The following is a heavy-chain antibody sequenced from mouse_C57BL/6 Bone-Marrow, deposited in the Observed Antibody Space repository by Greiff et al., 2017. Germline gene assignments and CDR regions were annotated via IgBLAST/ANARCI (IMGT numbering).Heavy chain of an antibody. V-gene: IGHV1-59*01. J-gene: IGHJ2*01. CDR2: IDPSDSYT. D-gene: IGHD2-5*01. Sequence: QVQLQQPGAELVRPGTSVKLSCKASGYTFTSYWMPWVKQRPGQGLEWVGVIDPSDSYTNYNQKFKGNATLTVDTSSSTAYMQLSSLTSEDSAVLYCARDCYSNYEDECWGKGTTLTAS. CDR3: ARDCYSNYEDEC. CDR1: GYTFTSYW.